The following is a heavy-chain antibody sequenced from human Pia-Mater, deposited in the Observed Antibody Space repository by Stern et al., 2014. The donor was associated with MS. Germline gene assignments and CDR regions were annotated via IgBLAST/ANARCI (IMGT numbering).Heavy chain of an antibody. V-gene: IGHV1-8*01. CDR3: VRGGLSYGYGLDA. CDR1: GYTFINYD. CDR2: MNPNNANT. Sequence: QLVQSGSQVRKPGASVKVSCQASGYTFINYDIFWVRQATGQGLEWMGWMNPNNANTGHAQKFQGRGTMTRKPSISTAYMELSGLRSDDTAVYYCVRGGLSYGYGLDAWGQGTAVIVSS. D-gene: IGHD3-16*01. J-gene: IGHJ6*02.